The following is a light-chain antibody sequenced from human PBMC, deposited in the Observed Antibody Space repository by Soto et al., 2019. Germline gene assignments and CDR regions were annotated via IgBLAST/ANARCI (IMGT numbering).Light chain of an antibody. Sequence: EIVLTQSPGTLSLSPGERATLSCRASQIVSSTYLAWYQQRPGQAPRLLISGASSRATGIPDRFTGSGSGTEFTLTISSLQSEDCAIYYCQQYHTWPITFGGGTKVDIK. CDR2: GAS. CDR1: QIVSSTY. CDR3: QQYHTWPIT. V-gene: IGKV3-20*01. J-gene: IGKJ4*01.